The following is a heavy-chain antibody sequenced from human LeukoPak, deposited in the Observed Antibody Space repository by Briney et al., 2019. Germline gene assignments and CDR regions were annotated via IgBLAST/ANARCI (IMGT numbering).Heavy chain of an antibody. J-gene: IGHJ5*02. CDR2: IYTSEST. CDR1: GVSISSYY. Sequence: SETLSPTCTVSGVSISSYYWSWLRQPAGKGLEWIGRIYTSESTYYNPSLKSRVTMSVATSNTQFSLKLSSVTAADTAVYYCARSHAWVDPWGQGTLVTVSS. V-gene: IGHV4-4*07. CDR3: ARSHAWVDP.